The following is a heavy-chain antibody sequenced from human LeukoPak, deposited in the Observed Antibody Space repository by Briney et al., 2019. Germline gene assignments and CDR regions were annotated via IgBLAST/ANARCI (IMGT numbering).Heavy chain of an antibody. CDR2: IASDGSHT. J-gene: IGHJ3*02. D-gene: IGHD2-21*02. Sequence: GGSLRLSCAASGFTFSNYFMHWVRRAPGKGLEWVADIASDGSHTFYVESVKGRFTISRDNPKNTLYLQMNSLGPEDTAVYFCARERQDTVIHSGAFDIWGQGTMVTVSS. CDR1: GFTFSNYF. V-gene: IGHV3-30-3*01. CDR3: ARERQDTVIHSGAFDI.